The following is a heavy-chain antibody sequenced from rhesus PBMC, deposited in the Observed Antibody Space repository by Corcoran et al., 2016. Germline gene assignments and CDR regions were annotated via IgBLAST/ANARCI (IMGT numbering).Heavy chain of an antibody. Sequence: QVQLQESCPGLVKPSETLSLTCAVSGGSISDHYYWSRILPPPGTGLEWIGYIYGSGGVPNYKPTLKNRVAISLDRSKIQFSLIRKSVTGAGTAMYYCARPYCGSYYRFDVWGAGVLVTVSS. V-gene: IGHV4-106*01. CDR1: GGSISDHYY. CDR2: IYGSGGVP. D-gene: IGHD3-16*01. CDR3: ARPYCGSYYRFDV. J-gene: IGHJ5-1*01.